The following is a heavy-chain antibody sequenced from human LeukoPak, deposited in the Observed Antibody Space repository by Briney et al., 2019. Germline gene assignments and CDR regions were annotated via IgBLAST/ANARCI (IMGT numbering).Heavy chain of an antibody. D-gene: IGHD1-14*01. CDR2: IYYSGST. CDR3: ARLASGDRNNWFDP. CDR1: GGSISSYY. J-gene: IGHJ5*02. Sequence: PSETLSLTCTVSGGSISSYYWSWIRQPPGKGLEWIGYIYYSGSTNYNPSLKSRVTISVDTSKNQFSLKLSSVTAADTAVYYCARLASGDRNNWFDPWGQGTLVTVSS. V-gene: IGHV4-59*08.